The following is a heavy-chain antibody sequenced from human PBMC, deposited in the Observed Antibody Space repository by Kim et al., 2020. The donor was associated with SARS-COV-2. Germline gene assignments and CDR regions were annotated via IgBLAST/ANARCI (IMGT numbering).Heavy chain of an antibody. V-gene: IGHV4-4*07. J-gene: IGHJ4*02. CDR3: ACRDGSLPGPFDY. Sequence: PTLKSRVTMSVDTSKNQFSLKLSSVTAADTAVYYCACRDGSLPGPFDYWGQGTLVTVSS. D-gene: IGHD2-15*01.